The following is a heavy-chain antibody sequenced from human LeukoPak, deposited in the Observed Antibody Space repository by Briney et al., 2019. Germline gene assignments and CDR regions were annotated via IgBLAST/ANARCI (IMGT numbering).Heavy chain of an antibody. CDR2: IYYSGST. V-gene: IGHV4-59*01. CDR1: GGSISSYY. J-gene: IGHJ4*02. D-gene: IGHD6-13*01. CDR3: ARVVEQQPVVDY. Sequence: SETLSLTCTVSGGSISSYYWSWIRQPPGKGLEWIGYIYYSGSTNYNPSLKSRVTISVDTSKNQSSLKLSSVTAADTAVYYCARVVEQQPVVDYWGQGTLVTVSS.